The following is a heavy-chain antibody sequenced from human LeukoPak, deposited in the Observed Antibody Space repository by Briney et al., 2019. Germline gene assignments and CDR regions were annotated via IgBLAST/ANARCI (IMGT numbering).Heavy chain of an antibody. CDR2: IGGSGGST. J-gene: IGHJ3*02. D-gene: IGHD5-18*01. CDR3: AKGYGAFGI. Sequence: GGSLRLSCAASAFTFSSYAMTWVRQVPGKGLEWVSTIGGSGGSTYYADSVKGRFTISRDNSKNTLNLQMNSLRAEDTAVYYCAKGYGAFGIWGQGTMVTVSS. V-gene: IGHV3-23*01. CDR1: AFTFSSYA.